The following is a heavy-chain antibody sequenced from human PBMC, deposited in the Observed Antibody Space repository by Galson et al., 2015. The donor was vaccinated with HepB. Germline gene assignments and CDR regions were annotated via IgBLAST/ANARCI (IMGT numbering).Heavy chain of an antibody. D-gene: IGHD3-16*01. CDR2: INGRGSTR. CDR3: VKEGSWFGGDWFDP. CDR1: GFIFRHHA. Sequence: SLRLSCAGSGFIFRHHAMAWIRQAPGKGLEWVSGINGRGSTRSYSDAVKGRFSISRDNSKDTVFLQMDNLRAEDTAVYYCVKEGSWFGGDWFDPWGQRALVTVSP. V-gene: IGHV3-23*01. J-gene: IGHJ5*02.